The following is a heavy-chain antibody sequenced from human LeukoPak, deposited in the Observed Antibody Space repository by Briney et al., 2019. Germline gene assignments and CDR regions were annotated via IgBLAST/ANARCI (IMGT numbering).Heavy chain of an antibody. V-gene: IGHV3-7*04. D-gene: IGHD1-1*01. Sequence: PGGSLRLSCAASRFTFSNYWMSWVRQAPGKGLEWVANIKQDGSEKNYVGSVKGRFTISRDNAKNSLYLQMNSLRVEDTAVYYRAREERESGGWDVWGQGTTVTVSS. CDR3: AREERESGGWDV. CDR2: IKQDGSEK. J-gene: IGHJ6*02. CDR1: RFTFSNYW.